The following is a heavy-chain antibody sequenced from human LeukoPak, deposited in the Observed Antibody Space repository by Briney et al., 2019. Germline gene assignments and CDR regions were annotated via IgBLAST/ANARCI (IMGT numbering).Heavy chain of an antibody. V-gene: IGHV4-30-2*01. J-gene: IGHJ4*02. CDR1: GGSISSGGYS. CDR3: ARDRPTGTAAAVVKY. Sequence: SDTLSLTCAVSGGSISSGGYSWSWIRQPPGKGLEWIGYIYHSGSTYYNPSLKSRVTISVDTSKNQFSLKLSSVTAADTAVYYCARDRPTGTAAAVVKYWGQGTLVTVSS. D-gene: IGHD6-13*01. CDR2: IYHSGST.